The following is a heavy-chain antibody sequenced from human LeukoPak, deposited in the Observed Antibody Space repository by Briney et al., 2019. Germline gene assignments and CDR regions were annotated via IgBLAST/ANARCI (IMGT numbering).Heavy chain of an antibody. V-gene: IGHV4-34*01. Sequence: PSETLSLTCAVYGGSFSGYYWSWIRQPPGKGLEWIGSIYYSGSTYYNPSLKSRVTISVDTSKNQFSLKLSSVTAADTAVYYCAITLPYDFWSGYFWKFSMDVWGQGTTVTVSS. J-gene: IGHJ6*02. CDR1: GGSFSGYY. CDR2: IYYSGST. CDR3: AITLPYDFWSGYFWKFSMDV. D-gene: IGHD3-3*01.